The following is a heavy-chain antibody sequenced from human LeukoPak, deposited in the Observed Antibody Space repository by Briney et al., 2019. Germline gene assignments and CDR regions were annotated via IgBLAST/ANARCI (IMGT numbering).Heavy chain of an antibody. CDR2: IGYDGSDK. V-gene: IGHV3-33*01. CDR3: ARDNEHYFDY. D-gene: IGHD1-1*01. Sequence: GGSLRLSCAASGFTFSRYGMHWVRQAPGKGLEWVAVIGYDGSDKYYADSVKGRFTISRDNSKNTLYLQMNTLRAEDTAVYCCARDNEHYFDYWGQGTLVTVSS. CDR1: GFTFSRYG. J-gene: IGHJ4*02.